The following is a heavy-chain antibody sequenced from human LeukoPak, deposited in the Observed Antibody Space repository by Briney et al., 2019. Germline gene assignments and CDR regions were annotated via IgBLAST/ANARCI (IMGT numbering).Heavy chain of an antibody. J-gene: IGHJ3*02. D-gene: IGHD5-24*01. CDR1: GYSFTSYW. CDR3: ARRGGSLGGRDGYPDFLDAFDI. CDR2: IYPGDSDT. V-gene: IGHV5-51*01. Sequence: TGESLKISCKGSGYSFTSYWIGWVRQMPGKGLEWMGIIYPGDSDTRYSPSFQGQVTISADKSISTAYLQWSSLKASDTAMYYCARRGGSLGGRDGYPDFLDAFDIWGQGTMVTVSS.